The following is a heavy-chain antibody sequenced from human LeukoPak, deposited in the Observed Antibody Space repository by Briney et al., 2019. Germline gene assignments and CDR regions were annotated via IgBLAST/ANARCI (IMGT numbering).Heavy chain of an antibody. CDR2: IYTSGST. D-gene: IGHD3-3*01. V-gene: IGHV4-61*02. CDR3: ARDREITIFGVGYYYGMDV. CDR1: GGSISSGSYY. J-gene: IGHJ6*02. Sequence: SETLSLTCTVSGGSISSGSYYWSWLRQPAGQGLEWVVRIYTSGSTNYNPSLKSRVTISVDTSKNQFSLKLSSVTAADTAVYYCARDREITIFGVGYYYGMDVWGQGTTVTVSS.